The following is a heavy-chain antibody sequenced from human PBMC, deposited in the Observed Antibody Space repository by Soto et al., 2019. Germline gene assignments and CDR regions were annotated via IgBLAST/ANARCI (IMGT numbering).Heavy chain of an antibody. CDR2: VFWDDGE. CDR1: GFSLTTTGLG. J-gene: IGHJ4*02. V-gene: IGHV2-5*02. Sequence: QITLRESGPSLVKPTETLTLTCTFSGFSLTTTGLGVGWVRQPPGKAREWLAVVFWDDGERYRPSLKTRVTITKDTSKNQVVLTMTNMDPVDTATYYCTQIYGSGSWGWYFHSWGQGSLVTVSS. CDR3: TQIYGSGSWGWYFHS. D-gene: IGHD1-26*01.